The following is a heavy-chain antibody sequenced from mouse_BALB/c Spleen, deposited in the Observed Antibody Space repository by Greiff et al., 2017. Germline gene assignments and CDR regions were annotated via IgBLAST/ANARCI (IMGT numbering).Heavy chain of an antibody. D-gene: IGHD2-4*01. Sequence: QVQLQQSGPGLVQPSQSLSITCTVSGFSLTSYGVHWVRQSPGKGLEWLGVIWSGGSTDYNAAFISRLSISKDNSKSPVFFKMNSLQANDTAIYYCARSRTMITEFAYWGQGTLVTVAA. V-gene: IGHV2-2*02. J-gene: IGHJ3*01. CDR1: GFSLTSYG. CDR2: IWSGGST. CDR3: ARSRTMITEFAY.